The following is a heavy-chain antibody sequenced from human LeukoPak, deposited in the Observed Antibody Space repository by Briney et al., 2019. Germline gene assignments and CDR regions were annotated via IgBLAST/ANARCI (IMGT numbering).Heavy chain of an antibody. CDR3: AKDSMRYCSSTSCLGRLDP. Sequence: GRSLRLSCAASGFTFSSYGMHWVRQAPGKGQEWVAVISYDGSNKYYADSVKGRFTISRDNSKNTLYLQMNSLRAEDTAVYYCAKDSMRYCSSTSCLGRLDPWGQGTLVTVSS. CDR2: ISYDGSNK. D-gene: IGHD2-2*01. V-gene: IGHV3-30*18. J-gene: IGHJ5*02. CDR1: GFTFSSYG.